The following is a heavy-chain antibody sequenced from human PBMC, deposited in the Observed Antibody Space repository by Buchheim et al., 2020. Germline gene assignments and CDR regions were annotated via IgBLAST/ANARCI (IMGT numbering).Heavy chain of an antibody. J-gene: IGHJ5*02. CDR2: INPTGGST. V-gene: IGHV1-46*01. CDR1: GYTFTGFY. Sequence: QGQLVQSGAEVKKPGASVKLSCKASGYTFTGFYMHWVRQAPGQGLEWMAIINPTGGSTSYAQKFQGRVTVTRDTSTSTVYMELSSLRSEDTAVYYCARDAAYMTTWYLNWFDPWCEGTL. D-gene: IGHD6-13*01. CDR3: ARDAAYMTTWYLNWFDP.